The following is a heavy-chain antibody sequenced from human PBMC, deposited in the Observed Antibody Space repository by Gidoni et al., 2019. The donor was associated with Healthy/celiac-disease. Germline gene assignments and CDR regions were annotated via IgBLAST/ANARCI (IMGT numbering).Heavy chain of an antibody. Sequence: QVQLQQWGAGLLKPSETLSLTCAVYGGSFSGYYWSWIRQPPGKGLEWIGEINHSGSTNYNPSLKSRVTISVDTSKNQFSLKLSSVTAADTAVYYCARTRMATITGIDYWGQGTLVTVSS. CDR3: ARTRMATITGIDY. CDR1: GGSFSGYY. J-gene: IGHJ4*02. D-gene: IGHD5-12*01. CDR2: INHSGST. V-gene: IGHV4-34*01.